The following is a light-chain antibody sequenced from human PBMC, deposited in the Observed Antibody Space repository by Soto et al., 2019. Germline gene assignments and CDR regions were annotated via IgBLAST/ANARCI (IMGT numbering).Light chain of an antibody. CDR1: LGVSSY. CDR3: QQRSNWPT. CDR2: DAT. V-gene: IGKV3-11*01. Sequence: EIVLTQSPATLSLSPGERATLSCRASLGVSSYLAWYQQQPGQAPRLLIYDATNRATGIPARFSGSGSGTDVTLTISSLEPDDFAVYYCQQRSNWPTFGQGTKLEIK. J-gene: IGKJ2*01.